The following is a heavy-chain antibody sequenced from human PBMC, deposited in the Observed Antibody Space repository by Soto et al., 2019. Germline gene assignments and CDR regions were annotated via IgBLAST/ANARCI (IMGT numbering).Heavy chain of an antibody. CDR2: IYSGGYT. V-gene: IGHV3-53*01. CDR3: GAYRGGGGY. J-gene: IGHJ4*02. D-gene: IGHD3-10*01. Sequence: EVQLVESGGGLIQPGGSLRLSCAVSGFTVSNNYMSWVRQAPGKGLEGVSVIYSGGYTAYGDSVKGRFTISRDNSKNTIYLKMNSLGAGATAVFFWGAYRGGGGYWGQGTLVTVSS. CDR1: GFTVSNNY.